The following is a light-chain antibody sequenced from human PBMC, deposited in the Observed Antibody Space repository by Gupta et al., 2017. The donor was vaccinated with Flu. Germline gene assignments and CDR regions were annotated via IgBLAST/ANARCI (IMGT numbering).Light chain of an antibody. CDR3: QQGNSYPYT. CDR1: QGISSY. V-gene: IGKV1-9*01. Sequence: PSFLSASVGDRVTITCRASQGISSYLAWYQQKPGKAPKPLIYAASTVQSGVPSRFSGSGSGTEFTLTISSRQPEDFATYYCQQGNSYPYTFGRGTKVDIK. J-gene: IGKJ3*01. CDR2: AAS.